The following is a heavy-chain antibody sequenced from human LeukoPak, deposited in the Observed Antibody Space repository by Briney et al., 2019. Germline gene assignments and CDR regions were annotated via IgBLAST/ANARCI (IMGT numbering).Heavy chain of an antibody. J-gene: IGHJ4*02. CDR3: ARDSGYCSSTGCYVHYFDY. D-gene: IGHD2-2*01. V-gene: IGHV3-21*01. CDR1: GFTLSSYS. CDR2: ISSRSSYI. Sequence: PGGSLRLSCAASGFTLSSYSMNWVRQAPGKGLEWVSYISSRSSYIYYADSVKGRFTISRDNAKNSLYLQMNSLRAEDTAVYYCARDSGYCSSTGCYVHYFDYWGQGTLVTVSS.